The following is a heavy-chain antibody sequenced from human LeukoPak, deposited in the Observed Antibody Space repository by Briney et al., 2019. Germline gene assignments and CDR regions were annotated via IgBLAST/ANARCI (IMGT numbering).Heavy chain of an antibody. D-gene: IGHD2-21*02. V-gene: IGHV4-59*08. J-gene: IGHJ4*02. CDR3: ARHRRGCGGHYYLHEF. CDR2: IYSSGST. Sequence: SETLSLTCTVSGDSISGYYWSWIRQPPGKGLEWIGYIYSSGSTHYNPSLKSRVTISVDTSKNEFSLKLSSVTAADTAVYYCARHRRGCGGHYYLHEFWGQGTLVTVSS. CDR1: GDSISGYY.